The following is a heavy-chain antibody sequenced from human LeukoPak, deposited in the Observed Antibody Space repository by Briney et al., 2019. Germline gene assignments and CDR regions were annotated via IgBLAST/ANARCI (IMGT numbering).Heavy chain of an antibody. D-gene: IGHD1-14*01. CDR3: ARTGPPEAFDI. V-gene: IGHV3-30-3*01. Sequence: PGGSLRLSCAASGFTFSSYAMHWVRQAPGKGLEWVAVISYDGSNKYYADSVKGRFTISRDNSKNTLYLQMNSLRAEDTAVYYCARTGPPEAFDIWGQGTMVTVSS. J-gene: IGHJ3*02. CDR2: ISYDGSNK. CDR1: GFTFSSYA.